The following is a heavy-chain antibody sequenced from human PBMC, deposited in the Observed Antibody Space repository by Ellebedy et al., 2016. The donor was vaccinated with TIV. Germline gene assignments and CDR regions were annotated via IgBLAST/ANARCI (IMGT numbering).Heavy chain of an antibody. CDR2: SYYSGST. D-gene: IGHD1-26*01. J-gene: IGHJ4*02. Sequence: SETLSLTCTVSGGSISRYYWSWIRQPPGKGLEWLGYSYYSGSTNYNPSLKSRVTISVDTSKNQFSLKLSSVTATDTAVYYCARHVGWELPYFDFWGQGTLVTVSS. V-gene: IGHV4-59*08. CDR3: ARHVGWELPYFDF. CDR1: GGSISRYY.